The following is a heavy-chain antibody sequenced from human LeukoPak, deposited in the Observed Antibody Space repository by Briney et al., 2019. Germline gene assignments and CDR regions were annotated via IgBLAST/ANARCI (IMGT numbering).Heavy chain of an antibody. J-gene: IGHJ4*02. D-gene: IGHD1-26*01. V-gene: IGHV3-11*05. CDR3: ARDLSGSYYFDY. Sequence: GGSLRLSCAASGFTFSDYYMSWIRRAPGKGLEWVSYISSSSSYANYADSVKGRFTISRDNAKNSLYLQMNSLRAEDAAVYYCARDLSGSYYFDYWGQGTLVTVSS. CDR1: GFTFSDYY. CDR2: ISSSSSYA.